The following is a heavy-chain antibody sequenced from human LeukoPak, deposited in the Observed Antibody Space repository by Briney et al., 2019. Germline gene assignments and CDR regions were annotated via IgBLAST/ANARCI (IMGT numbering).Heavy chain of an antibody. Sequence: PGRSLRLSCAVSGFTFAAFGMHWVRHAPGKGLGWVSGIIWNGGSKGYADSVKGRFTISRDNAKNSLYLQMNSLRAEDMALYYCAKGYYDILTDWGYFDYWGEGSLVTVSS. V-gene: IGHV3-9*03. D-gene: IGHD3-9*01. CDR1: GFTFAAFG. J-gene: IGHJ4*02. CDR2: IIWNGGSK. CDR3: AKGYYDILTDWGYFDY.